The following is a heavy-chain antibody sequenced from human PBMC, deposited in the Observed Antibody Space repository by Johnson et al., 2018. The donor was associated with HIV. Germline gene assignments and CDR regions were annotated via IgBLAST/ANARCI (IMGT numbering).Heavy chain of an antibody. CDR2: IYSGGST. J-gene: IGHJ3*02. CDR1: GFSISNYA. Sequence: VQLLESGGGLVQPVRSLRLPCLTSGFSISNYAMHWVRQAPGEGLEWVSVIYSGGSTYYADSVKGRFTISRDTSKNTLYLQMNSLRAEDTAIYYCAREGGGVITFGGVIVPPGAFDIWGQGTMVTVSS. D-gene: IGHD3-16*02. CDR3: AREGGGVITFGGVIVPPGAFDI. V-gene: IGHV3-66*01.